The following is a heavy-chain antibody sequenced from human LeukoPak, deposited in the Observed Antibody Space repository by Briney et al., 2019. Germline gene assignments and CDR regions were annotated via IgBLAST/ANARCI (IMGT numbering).Heavy chain of an antibody. D-gene: IGHD2-15*01. CDR3: ARIAADCNDY. CDR2: ISYDGSNE. J-gene: IGHJ4*02. CDR1: GLTFQSYA. V-gene: IGHV3-30*04. Sequence: GGPVRLSCGPSGLTFQSYAMHWLRQAPARGLEWVEVISYDGSNEYYADSVKGRFTISRDNSKNTLYLQMNSLRAETTALYYCARIAADCNDYWGQGTLVTVSS.